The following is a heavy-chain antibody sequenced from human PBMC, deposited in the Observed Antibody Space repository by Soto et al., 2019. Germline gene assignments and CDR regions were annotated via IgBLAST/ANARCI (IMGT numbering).Heavy chain of an antibody. V-gene: IGHV3-48*01. D-gene: IGHD6-19*01. CDR2: ISMSGTTM. J-gene: IGHJ4*02. CDR1: GFTFSSYA. Sequence: EVRLVESGGGLAQPGGSLRLSCAASGFTFSSYAMNWVRQSPGKGLEWVSYISMSGTTMFYADSVKGRFTISRDNAKKSLFLQMNSLRAEDTAVYYCAKDRVSEHSSGWPQGHWGQGTLVTVSS. CDR3: AKDRVSEHSSGWPQGH.